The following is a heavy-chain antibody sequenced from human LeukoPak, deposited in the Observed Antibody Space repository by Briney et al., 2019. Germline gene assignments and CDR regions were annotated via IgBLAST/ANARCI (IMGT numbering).Heavy chain of an antibody. CDR2: IWYDGSYK. CDR1: GFTFSSYG. CDR3: ARRDGYNLNYFDY. V-gene: IGHV3-33*01. D-gene: IGHD5-24*01. Sequence: GGSLRLSCAASGFTFSSYGMHWVRQAPGKGLEWVAVIWYDGSYKYYADSVKGRFTISRDNSKNTLYLQMNSLRVEDTAVYYCARRDGYNLNYFDYWGQGTLVTVSS. J-gene: IGHJ4*02.